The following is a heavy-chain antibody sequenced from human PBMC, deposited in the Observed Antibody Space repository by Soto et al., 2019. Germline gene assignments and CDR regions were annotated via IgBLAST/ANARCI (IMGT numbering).Heavy chain of an antibody. Sequence: QVHLVQSGAEVKKPGASVKVSCKASGYTFTNYDISWVRQAPGQGLEWMGWVSADNGHTNYAQKLQGRDTMTTDTSTNTAYMELRSLRSDDTAMYYCARRGSGTTNWGDYWGQGTLVTISS. D-gene: IGHD3-10*01. CDR1: GYTFTNYD. CDR2: VSADNGHT. CDR3: ARRGSGTTNWGDY. J-gene: IGHJ4*02. V-gene: IGHV1-18*04.